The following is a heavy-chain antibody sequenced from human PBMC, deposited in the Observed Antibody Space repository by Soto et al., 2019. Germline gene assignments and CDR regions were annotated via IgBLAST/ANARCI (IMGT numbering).Heavy chain of an antibody. CDR3: AYNPCGGGSCYYYGMDV. D-gene: IGHD2-15*01. J-gene: IGHJ6*02. Sequence: SETLSLTCAVSGGSISSDSWWSWVRXXQGKGLEWLGEIYNSGSTHFNPSLKSRVTISLDKSKNQISLKLISLTAADTAVYYCAYNPCGGGSCYYYGMDVWGQGTTVTVSS. CDR1: GGSISSDSW. V-gene: IGHV4-4*02. CDR2: IYNSGST.